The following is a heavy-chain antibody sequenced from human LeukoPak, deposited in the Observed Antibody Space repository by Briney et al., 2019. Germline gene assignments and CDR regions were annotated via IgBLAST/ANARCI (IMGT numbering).Heavy chain of an antibody. CDR1: GGSISSYY. V-gene: IGHV4-59*08. CDR3: ASTYSYGRNFDY. D-gene: IGHD5-18*01. CDR2: IYYSGST. Sequence: KSSETLSLTCTVSGGSISSYYWSWIRQPPGKGLEWIGYIYYSGSTNYNPSLKSRVTISVDTSKNQFSLKLGSVTAADTAVYYCASTYSYGRNFDYWGQGTLVTVSS. J-gene: IGHJ4*02.